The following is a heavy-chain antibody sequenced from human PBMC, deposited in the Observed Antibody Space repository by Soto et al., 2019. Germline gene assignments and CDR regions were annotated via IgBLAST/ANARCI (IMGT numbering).Heavy chain of an antibody. CDR2: INHSGST. Sequence: SETLSLTCAVYGGSFSGYYWSWIRQPPGKGLEWIGEINHSGSTNYNPSLKSRVTISVDTSKNQFSLKLSSVTAADTAVYYCAVYDSIDKWFDPWGQGTPVTVSS. J-gene: IGHJ5*02. CDR1: GGSFSGYY. CDR3: AVYDSIDKWFDP. D-gene: IGHD3-22*01. V-gene: IGHV4-34*01.